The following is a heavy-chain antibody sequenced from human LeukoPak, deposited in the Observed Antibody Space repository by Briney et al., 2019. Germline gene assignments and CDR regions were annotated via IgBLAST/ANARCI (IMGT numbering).Heavy chain of an antibody. V-gene: IGHV4-34*01. J-gene: IGHJ4*02. CDR2: INHSGST. CDR3: ARELYDSSGYYLYYFDY. CDR1: GGSFSGFY. D-gene: IGHD3-22*01. Sequence: SETLSLTCAVYGGSFSGFYWSWIRQPPGKGLEWIGEINHSGSTNYNPSLKSRVTMSVDTSKNQFSLKLSSVTAADTAVYYCARELYDSSGYYLYYFDYWGQGTLVTVSS.